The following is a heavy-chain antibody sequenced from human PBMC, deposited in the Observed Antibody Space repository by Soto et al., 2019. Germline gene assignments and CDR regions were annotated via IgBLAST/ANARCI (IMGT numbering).Heavy chain of an antibody. J-gene: IGHJ4*02. CDR3: AKDLSSAKYSAFDY. CDR1: GFTFSSYG. V-gene: IGHV3-30*18. CDR2: ISYDGSNK. D-gene: IGHD2-2*01. Sequence: QVQLVESGGGVVQPGRSLRLSCAASGFTFSSYGMHWVRQAPGKGLEWVAVISYDGSNKYYADSVKGRFTISRDNSKNTLYLQMNSLRAEDTAVYYCAKDLSSAKYSAFDYWGQGTLVTVSS.